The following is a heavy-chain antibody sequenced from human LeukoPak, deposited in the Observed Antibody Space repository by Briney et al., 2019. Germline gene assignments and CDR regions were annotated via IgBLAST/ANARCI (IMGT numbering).Heavy chain of an antibody. CDR1: GYSISSGYY. CDR3: ARGYSFIDY. CDR2: IYHSGST. J-gene: IGHJ4*02. V-gene: IGHV4-38-2*02. Sequence: SETLSLTCTVSGYSISSGYYWGWIRQPPGKGLEWIGSIYHSGSTYYNPSLKSRVTTSVDTSKNQFSLKLSSVTAADTAVYYCARGYSFIDYWGQGTLVTVSS. D-gene: IGHD5-18*01.